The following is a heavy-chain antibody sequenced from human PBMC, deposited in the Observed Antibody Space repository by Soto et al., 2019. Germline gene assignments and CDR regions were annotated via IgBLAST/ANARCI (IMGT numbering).Heavy chain of an antibody. V-gene: IGHV4-39*01. J-gene: IGHJ5*02. D-gene: IGHD3-3*02. Sequence: SETLSLTCAVSGDSISSSSYYWAWIRQPPGKGLEWIGSIHYRANSYYSPSLKSRITISVDTSKNQISLRLSSVTAADTAVYYCARPLQLAVSGFDPWGQGTLVTVYS. CDR2: IHYRANS. CDR3: ARPLQLAVSGFDP. CDR1: GDSISSSSYY.